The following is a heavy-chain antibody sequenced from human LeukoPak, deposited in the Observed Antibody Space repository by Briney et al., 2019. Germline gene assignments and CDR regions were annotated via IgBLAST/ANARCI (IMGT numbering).Heavy chain of an antibody. J-gene: IGHJ4*02. CDR3: AGYDYVWGSYAL. V-gene: IGHV4-39*07. CDR1: GGSISSSSYY. CDR2: IYYSGST. Sequence: SETLSLTCTVSGGSISSSSYYWGWIRQPPGKGLEWIGNIYYSGSTYYNPSLKSRVTISVDTSKNQFSLKLSSVTAADTAVYYCAGYDYVWGSYALWGQGTLVTVSS. D-gene: IGHD3-16*01.